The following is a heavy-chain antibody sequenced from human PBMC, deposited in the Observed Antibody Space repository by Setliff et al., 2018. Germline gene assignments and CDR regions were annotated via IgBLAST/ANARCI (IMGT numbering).Heavy chain of an antibody. CDR3: ARGFDVGAPRTDSFDI. Sequence: SVKVSCKTSGGTFSSSAFSWVRQAPAQGLGWIGRIIPLFGTTNFAQNLQDRVTITADQSTETVYMEVRSLRFEDTGVYYCARGFDVGAPRTDSFDIRGQGTAVTVSS. CDR2: IIPLFGTT. CDR1: GGTFSSSA. V-gene: IGHV1-69*13. J-gene: IGHJ3*02. D-gene: IGHD1-26*01.